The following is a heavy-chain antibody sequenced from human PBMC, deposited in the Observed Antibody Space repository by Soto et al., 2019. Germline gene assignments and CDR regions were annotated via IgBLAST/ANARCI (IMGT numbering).Heavy chain of an antibody. V-gene: IGHV1-46*01. CDR3: ASASGDLNAFDI. J-gene: IGHJ3*02. CDR2: INPSGGST. D-gene: IGHD7-27*01. Sequence: ASVKVSCKASGYTFTSYYMHWVRQAPGQGLAWMGIINPSGGSTSYAQKFQGRVTMTRDTSTSTVYMELSSLRSEDTAVYYCASASGDLNAFDIRGQGTMVTVSS. CDR1: GYTFTSYY.